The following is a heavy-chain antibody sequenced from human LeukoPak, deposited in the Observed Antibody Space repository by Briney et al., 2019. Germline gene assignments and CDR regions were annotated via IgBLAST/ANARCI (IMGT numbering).Heavy chain of an antibody. Sequence: GGSLRLSCAASGFTFSSYGMHWVRQAPGKGLEWVAVIWYDGSNKYYADSVKGRFTISRDNSKNTLYLQMNSLRAEDTAVYYCARDQGIAVKAFDIWGQGTMVTVPS. CDR1: GFTFSSYG. J-gene: IGHJ3*02. V-gene: IGHV3-33*01. CDR2: IWYDGSNK. CDR3: ARDQGIAVKAFDI. D-gene: IGHD6-19*01.